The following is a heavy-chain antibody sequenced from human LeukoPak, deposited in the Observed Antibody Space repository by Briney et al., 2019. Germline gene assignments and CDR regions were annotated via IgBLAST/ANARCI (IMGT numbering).Heavy chain of an antibody. J-gene: IGHJ5*02. D-gene: IGHD6-19*01. V-gene: IGHV3-23*01. CDR1: GFTFSSYG. CDR2: ISGSGGST. Sequence: PGGSLRLSCAAYGFTFSSYGMSWVRQAPGKGLEWVSAISGSGGSTYYADSVKGRFTISRDNSKNTLYLQMNSLRAEDTAVYYCAKGYSSGWYLDWFDPWGQGTLVTVSS. CDR3: AKGYSSGWYLDWFDP.